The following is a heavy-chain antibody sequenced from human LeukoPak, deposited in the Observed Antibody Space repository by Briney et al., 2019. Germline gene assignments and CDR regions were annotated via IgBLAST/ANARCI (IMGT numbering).Heavy chain of an antibody. D-gene: IGHD3-3*01. J-gene: IGHJ4*02. CDR3: ARETGYDFWSGYPDY. Sequence: GRALRLSCAASGFTFSSYVMHGVRQAPGKGLEGVAGIWYDGSNKYYADSVKGRFTISRDNSKNTMYMQMNSLRAEDTAVYYCARETGYDFWSGYPDYWGQGTLVTVSS. V-gene: IGHV3-33*01. CDR1: GFTFSSYV. CDR2: IWYDGSNK.